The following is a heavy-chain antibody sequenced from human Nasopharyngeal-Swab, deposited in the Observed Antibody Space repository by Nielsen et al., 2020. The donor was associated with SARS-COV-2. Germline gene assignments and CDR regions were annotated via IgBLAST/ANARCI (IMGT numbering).Heavy chain of an antibody. Sequence: SVKVSCKASGGTFSNSAFTWVRQAPGQGLEWMGVIIPFTATADNARKFQGRLSITADESTSTAYMELSSLRSQDTAVYYCARSDLVVLPAALPLDSWGQGTLVTVSS. CDR2: IIPFTATA. D-gene: IGHD2-2*01. J-gene: IGHJ4*02. CDR1: GGTFSNSA. V-gene: IGHV1-69*13. CDR3: ARSDLVVLPAALPLDS.